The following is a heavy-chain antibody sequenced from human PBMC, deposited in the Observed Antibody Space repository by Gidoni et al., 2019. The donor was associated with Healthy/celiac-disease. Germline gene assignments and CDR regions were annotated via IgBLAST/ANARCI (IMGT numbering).Heavy chain of an antibody. CDR3: AKDSGCSGGSCYDY. J-gene: IGHJ4*02. CDR2: ISYDGSNK. V-gene: IGHV3-30*18. CDR1: GFTFSSYG. Sequence: QVQLVESGGGVVQPGRSLRLSCAASGFTFSSYGMHWVRQAPGTGLEWVAVISYDGSNKYYADSVKGRFTISRDNSKNTLYLQMNSLRAEDTAVYYCAKDSGCSGGSCYDYWGQGTLVTVSS. D-gene: IGHD2-15*01.